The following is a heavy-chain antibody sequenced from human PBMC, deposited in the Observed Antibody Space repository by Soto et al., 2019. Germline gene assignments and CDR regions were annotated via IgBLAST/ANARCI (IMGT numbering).Heavy chain of an antibody. D-gene: IGHD7-27*01. V-gene: IGHV1-69*01. CDR1: GDTFKNCV. CDR3: AAELGFGKLAVV. CDR2: IIPLFGTT. Sequence: QVQVVQSGVEVRRPGSSVKVSCKASGDTFKNCVISWVRQAPGQGLEWMGGIIPLFGTTDFAQRFQGRLGITTDESTTTAYMELSRLRSEDTATYYCAAELGFGKLAVVWGQGTTVIVSS. J-gene: IGHJ6*02.